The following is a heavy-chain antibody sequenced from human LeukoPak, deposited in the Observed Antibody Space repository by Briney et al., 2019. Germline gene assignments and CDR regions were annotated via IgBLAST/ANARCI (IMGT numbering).Heavy chain of an antibody. CDR3: ARGESRLRPPPLH. J-gene: IGHJ1*01. Sequence: SETLSLTCAVYGGSFSGYYWSWIRQPPGKGLEWIGEINHSGSTNYNPSLKSRVTISVDTSNNQFSLKLSSVTAADTAVYYCARGESRLRPPPLHWGQGTLVTVSS. V-gene: IGHV4-34*01. CDR2: INHSGST. D-gene: IGHD5-12*01. CDR1: GGSFSGYY.